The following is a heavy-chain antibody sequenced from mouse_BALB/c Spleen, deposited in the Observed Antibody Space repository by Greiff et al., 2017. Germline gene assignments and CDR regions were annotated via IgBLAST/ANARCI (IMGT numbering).Heavy chain of an antibody. CDR1: GDSITSGY. CDR3: ARQLGLHYAMDY. V-gene: IGHV3-8*02. CDR2: ISYSGST. Sequence: DVKLVESGPSLVKPSQTLSLTCSVTGDSITSGYWNWIRKFPGNKLEYMGYISYSGSTYYNPSLKSRISITRDTSKNQYYLQLNSVTTEDTATYYYARQLGLHYAMDYWGQGTSVTVSS. J-gene: IGHJ4*01. D-gene: IGHD3-1*01.